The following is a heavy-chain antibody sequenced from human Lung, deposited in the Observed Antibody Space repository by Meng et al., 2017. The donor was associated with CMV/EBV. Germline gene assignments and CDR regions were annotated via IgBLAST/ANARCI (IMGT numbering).Heavy chain of an antibody. D-gene: IGHD3-10*01. J-gene: IGHJ6*02. V-gene: IGHV3-48*03. Sequence: SCAASGFTFSSYEMNWVRQAPGKGLEWVSYISSNGSTIYYADSVKGRFTISRDNAKNSLYLQMNSLRAEDTAVYYCARDPLWFGVNYYYGMAVWXQGTTVTVSS. CDR3: ARDPLWFGVNYYYGMAV. CDR2: ISSNGSTI. CDR1: GFTFSSYE.